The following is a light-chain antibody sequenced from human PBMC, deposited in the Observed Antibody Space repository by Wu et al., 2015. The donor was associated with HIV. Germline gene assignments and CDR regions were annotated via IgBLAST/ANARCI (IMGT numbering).Light chain of an antibody. CDR3: QQYGSSPIT. J-gene: IGKJ5*01. Sequence: EIVMTQFPATLSMSPGETATLSCRASQIVDSRFLAWYQQKPGQPPKLLISQASTRAADIPDRFSGTGSGTDFTLTISRLDPEDFAVYFCQQYGSSPITFGPGTRLEVK. CDR1: QIVDSRF. CDR2: QAS. V-gene: IGKV3-20*01.